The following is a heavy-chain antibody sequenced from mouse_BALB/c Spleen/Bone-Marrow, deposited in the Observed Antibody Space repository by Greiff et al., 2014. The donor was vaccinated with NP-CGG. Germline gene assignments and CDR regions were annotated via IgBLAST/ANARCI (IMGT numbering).Heavy chain of an antibody. J-gene: IGHJ4*01. CDR3: ARTADGYYYAMDY. Sequence: VQLQQSGAELMKPGASVKISCKATGYTFSNYWIEWIKQRPGHGLEWIGEILPGSGSSNYNEKLKGKATFTADTSSNTAYMQLGSLTSEDSAVYYCARTADGYYYAMDYWGQGTSVTVSS. CDR1: GYTFSNYW. D-gene: IGHD2-3*01. CDR2: ILPGSGSS. V-gene: IGHV1-9*01.